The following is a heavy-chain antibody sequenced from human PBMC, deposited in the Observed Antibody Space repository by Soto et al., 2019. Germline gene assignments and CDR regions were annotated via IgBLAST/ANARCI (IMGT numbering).Heavy chain of an antibody. J-gene: IGHJ4*02. V-gene: IGHV3-21*01. Sequence: GGSLRLSCAASGFTFSSYSMNWVRQAPGKGLEWVSSISSSSSYIYYADSVKGRFTISRDNAKNSLYLQMNSLRAEDTAVYYCARDRYCSGGSCYSPLDYWGQGTLVTVSS. CDR2: ISSSSSYI. CDR3: ARDRYCSGGSCYSPLDY. CDR1: GFTFSSYS. D-gene: IGHD2-15*01.